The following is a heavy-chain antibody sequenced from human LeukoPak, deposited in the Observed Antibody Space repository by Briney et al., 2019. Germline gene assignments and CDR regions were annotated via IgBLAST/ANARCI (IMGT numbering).Heavy chain of an antibody. J-gene: IGHJ4*02. V-gene: IGHV3-23*01. CDR3: AKDCAYGAHAFDY. CDR1: GFTFGTSA. Sequence: PGGSLRLSCAASGFTFGTSAMSWVRQAPGKGLEWVASVSGSGGSTYYADSVTGRFTISRDNSKNTLYLQMNSLRAEDTAVYYCAKDCAYGAHAFDYWGQGSLVTVSS. CDR2: VSGSGGST. D-gene: IGHD4/OR15-4a*01.